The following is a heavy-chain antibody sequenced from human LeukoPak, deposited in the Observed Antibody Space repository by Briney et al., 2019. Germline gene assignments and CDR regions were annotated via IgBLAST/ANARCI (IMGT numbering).Heavy chain of an antibody. Sequence: GASVKVSCKASGYTFTGYYMHWVRQAPGQRLEWMGRINPNSGGTNYAQKFQGRVTMTRDTSISTAYMELSRLRSDDTAVYYCSRGVMSMAGDYWGQRTLVTVSS. CDR3: SRGVMSMAGDY. CDR2: INPNSGGT. J-gene: IGHJ4*02. V-gene: IGHV1-2*06. D-gene: IGHD4/OR15-4a*01. CDR1: GYTFTGYY.